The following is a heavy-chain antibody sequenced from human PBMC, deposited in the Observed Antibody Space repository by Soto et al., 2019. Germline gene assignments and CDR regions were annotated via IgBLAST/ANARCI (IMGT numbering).Heavy chain of an antibody. CDR2: ISGSGGST. CDR3: AKDRYCSSTSCYGGAFDI. Sequence: EVQLLESGGGLVQPGGSLRLSFAASGFTFSSYAMSWVRQAPGKGLEWVSAISGSGGSTYYADSVKGRFTISRDNSKNTLYLQMNSLRAEDTAVYYCAKDRYCSSTSCYGGAFDIWGQGTMVTVSS. CDR1: GFTFSSYA. V-gene: IGHV3-23*01. D-gene: IGHD2-2*01. J-gene: IGHJ3*02.